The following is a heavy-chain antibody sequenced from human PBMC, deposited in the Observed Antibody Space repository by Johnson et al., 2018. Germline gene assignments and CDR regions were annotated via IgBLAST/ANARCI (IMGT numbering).Heavy chain of an antibody. Sequence: QVQLVESGGGVVQPGRSLRLSCAASGFIFSNYAMHWVRQAPGKGLEWVAVILYDGGNKYYADSVKGRLTISRDNSKNTLYLQMNSLKAEDTAVYSCATETDGFDSWGQGTLVTVSS. V-gene: IGHV3-30*03. CDR1: GFIFSNYA. CDR2: ILYDGGNK. CDR3: ATETDGFDS. J-gene: IGHJ3*02.